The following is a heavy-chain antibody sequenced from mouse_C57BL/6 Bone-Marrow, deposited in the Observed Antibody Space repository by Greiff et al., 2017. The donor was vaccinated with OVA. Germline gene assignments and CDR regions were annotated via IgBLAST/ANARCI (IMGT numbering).Heavy chain of an antibody. V-gene: IGHV1-54*01. CDR2: INPGSGGT. J-gene: IGHJ3*01. CDR1: GYAFTNYL. Sequence: QVQLKESGAELVRPGTSVKVSCKASGYAFTNYLIEWVKQRPGQGLEWIGVINPGSGGTNYNEKFKGKATLTADKSSSTAYMQLSSLTSEDSAVYFCARTYYYGRGAYWGQGTLVTVSA. CDR3: ARTYYYGRGAY. D-gene: IGHD1-1*01.